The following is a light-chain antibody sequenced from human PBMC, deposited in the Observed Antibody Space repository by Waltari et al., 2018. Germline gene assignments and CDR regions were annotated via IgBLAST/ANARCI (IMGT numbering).Light chain of an antibody. CDR3: QQYGSSPRT. CDR2: GAS. V-gene: IGKV3-20*01. Sequence: EIVLTQSPGTLSLSPGERATLSCRASQSVRSSYLAWYQQKPGQAPSLFIYGASSRATGIPDRFSGSGSGTDFTLTISRLEPEDFAVYYCQQYGSSPRTFGQGTKVEIK. J-gene: IGKJ1*01. CDR1: QSVRSSY.